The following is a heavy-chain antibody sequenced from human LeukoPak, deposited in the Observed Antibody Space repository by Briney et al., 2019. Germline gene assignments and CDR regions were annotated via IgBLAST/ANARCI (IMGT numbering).Heavy chain of an antibody. J-gene: IGHJ4*02. CDR2: ISWNSGSI. Sequence: GGSLRLSCAASGFTFSSYWMHWVRQAPGKGLEWVSGISWNSGSIGYADSVKGRFTISRDNSKNTLYLQMNSLRAEDTAVYYCAKDHTTYYYDSSGYYPDYWGQGTLVTVSS. CDR3: AKDHTTYYYDSSGYYPDY. V-gene: IGHV3-9*01. CDR1: GFTFSSYW. D-gene: IGHD3-22*01.